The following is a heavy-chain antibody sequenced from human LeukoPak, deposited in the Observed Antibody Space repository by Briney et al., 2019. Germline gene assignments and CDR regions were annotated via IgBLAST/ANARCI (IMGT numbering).Heavy chain of an antibody. CDR3: ASPGVTYYYYGMDV. V-gene: IGHV1-69*01. CDR2: IIPIFGTA. J-gene: IGHJ6*02. D-gene: IGHD4-23*01. CDR1: GGTFSSYA. Sequence: SVKVSCKASGGTFSSYAISWVRQAPGQGLEWMGGIIPIFGTANYAQKLQGRVTITADESTSTAYMELSSLRSEDTAVYYCASPGVTYYYYGMDVWGQGTTVTVSS.